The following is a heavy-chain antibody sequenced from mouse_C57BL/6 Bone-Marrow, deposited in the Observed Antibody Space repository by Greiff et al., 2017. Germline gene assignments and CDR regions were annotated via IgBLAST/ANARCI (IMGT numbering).Heavy chain of an antibody. CDR2: ISSGSSTI. D-gene: IGHD1-1*01. CDR1: GFTFSDYG. CDR3: ARLSYCGSSYYFDY. J-gene: IGHJ2*01. Sequence: DVMLVESGGGLVKPGGSLKLSCAASGFTFSDYGMHWVRQAPEKGLEWVAYISSGSSTIYYADTVKGRFTISRDNAKNTLLLQMTSLRSEDTAMYYCARLSYCGSSYYFDYWGQGTTLTVSS. V-gene: IGHV5-17*01.